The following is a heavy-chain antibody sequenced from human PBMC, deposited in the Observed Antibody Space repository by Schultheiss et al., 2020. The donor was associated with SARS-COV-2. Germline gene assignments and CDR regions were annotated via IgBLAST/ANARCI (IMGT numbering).Heavy chain of an antibody. D-gene: IGHD3-22*01. Sequence: GESLKISCAASEFNFTHYPMNWVRQAPGKGLEWLTLISYDGTKKYYADSVKGRFTISRDNSKNTLYLQMNSLRAEDTAVYYCAKDRHYYYDSSGHDYWGQGTLVTVSS. CDR1: EFNFTHYP. CDR3: AKDRHYYYDSSGHDY. CDR2: ISYDGTKK. J-gene: IGHJ4*02. V-gene: IGHV3-30*04.